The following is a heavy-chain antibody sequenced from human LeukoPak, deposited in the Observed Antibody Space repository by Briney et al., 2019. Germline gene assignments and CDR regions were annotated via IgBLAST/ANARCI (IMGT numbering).Heavy chain of an antibody. V-gene: IGHV3-53*01. D-gene: IGHD1-1*01. CDR3: ARGTSGTTAYYYYMDV. J-gene: IGHJ6*03. Sequence: GGSLRLSCAASGFTVSRDYMNWVRQAPGKGLEWVSVIYSGGRTYYADSVKGRFTISRDNSKNILYLQMNSLRAEGTAVYYCARGTSGTTAYYYYMDVWGKGTTVTISS. CDR1: GFTVSRDY. CDR2: IYSGGRT.